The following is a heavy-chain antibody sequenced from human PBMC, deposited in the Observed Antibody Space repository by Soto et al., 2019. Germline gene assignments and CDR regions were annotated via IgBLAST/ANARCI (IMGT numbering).Heavy chain of an antibody. D-gene: IGHD1-26*01. Sequence: GGSLRLSCAASGFTFSSYDMHWVRQATGKGLEWVSAIGTAGDTYYPGSVKGRFTISRENAKNSLYLQMNSLRAGDTAVYYCARVGIVAGYMDVWGKGTTVTVSS. CDR3: ARVGIVAGYMDV. J-gene: IGHJ6*03. CDR2: IGTAGDT. CDR1: GFTFSSYD. V-gene: IGHV3-13*01.